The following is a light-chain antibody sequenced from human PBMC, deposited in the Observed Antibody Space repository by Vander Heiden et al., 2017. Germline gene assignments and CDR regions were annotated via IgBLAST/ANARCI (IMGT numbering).Light chain of an antibody. V-gene: IGKV1-5*03. Sequence: DIQMTQSPSTLSASVGDRVTITCRASQSISSWLAWYQQKAGKAPKLLIYKASSLESGVPSRFSGSGSGTEFTLTISSLQPDDFATYYCQQYSTYSRAFGQGTKVETK. J-gene: IGKJ1*01. CDR2: KAS. CDR1: QSISSW. CDR3: QQYSTYSRA.